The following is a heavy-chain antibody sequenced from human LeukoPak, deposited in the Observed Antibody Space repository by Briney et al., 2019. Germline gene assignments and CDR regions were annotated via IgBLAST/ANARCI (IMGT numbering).Heavy chain of an antibody. CDR3: TTDGDLQYCSGGSCYSVGYDY. V-gene: IGHV3-15*04. CDR1: GFSFSDAW. CDR2: IESKTDGGTT. D-gene: IGHD2-15*01. J-gene: IGHJ4*02. Sequence: GGSLRLSCAASGFSFSDAWMSWGRQIPGKGLEWGGRIESKTDGGTTDYAAPVKGRFTISRDDSKNTLYLQMNSLKTEDTAVYYCTTDGDLQYCSGGSCYSVGYDYWGQGTLVTVSS.